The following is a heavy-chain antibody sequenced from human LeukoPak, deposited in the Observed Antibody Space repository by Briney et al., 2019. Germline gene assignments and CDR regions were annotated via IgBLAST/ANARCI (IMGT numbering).Heavy chain of an antibody. CDR2: IYYSGST. D-gene: IGHD3-3*01. J-gene: IGHJ3*02. CDR1: GGSISSYY. CDR3: ARHEPRKYDFWSGYYRAAFDI. Sequence: SETLSLTCTVSGGSISSYYWSWIRQPPGKGLEWIGYIYYSGSTNYNPSLKSRVTISVDTSKNQFSLKLSSVTAADTAVYYCARHEPRKYDFWSGYYRAAFDIWGQGTMVTVSS. V-gene: IGHV4-59*08.